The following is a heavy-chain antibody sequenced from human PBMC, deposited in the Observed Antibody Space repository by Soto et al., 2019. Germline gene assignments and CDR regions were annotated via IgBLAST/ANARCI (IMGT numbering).Heavy chain of an antibody. CDR1: GFTFSSYG. CDR2: ISYDGSNK. CDR3: VRSKGGYSYGTPFDY. V-gene: IGHV3-30*03. J-gene: IGHJ4*02. D-gene: IGHD5-18*01. Sequence: GGSLRLSCAASGFTFSSYGMHWVRQAPGKGLEWVAVISYDGSNKYYADSVKGRFTISRDNAKNSLYLQMNSLRPEDTALYYCVRSKGGYSYGTPFDYWGQATLVTVSS.